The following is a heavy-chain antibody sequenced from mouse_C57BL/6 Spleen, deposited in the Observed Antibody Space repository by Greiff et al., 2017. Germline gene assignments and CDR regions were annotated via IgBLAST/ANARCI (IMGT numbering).Heavy chain of an antibody. D-gene: IGHD1-1*02. CDR3: ARRGLFGVYAMDY. CDR2: IDPNSGGT. CDR1: GYTFTSYW. J-gene: IGHJ4*01. V-gene: IGHV1-72*01. Sequence: VQLQQPGAELVKPGASVMLSCKASGYTFTSYWMHWVKQRPGRGLEWMGRIDPNSGGTTYNEKFKSKDTLTVDKPSSTANMHLSSLTSEDSAVYYCARRGLFGVYAMDYWGQGTSVTVSS.